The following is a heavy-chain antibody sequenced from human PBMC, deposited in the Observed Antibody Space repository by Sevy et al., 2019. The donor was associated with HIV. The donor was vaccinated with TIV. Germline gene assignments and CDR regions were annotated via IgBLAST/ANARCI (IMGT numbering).Heavy chain of an antibody. D-gene: IGHD2-15*01. CDR2: IYPGDSDT. CDR1: GYSFTSYW. Sequence: GESLKISCKGSGYSFTSYWIDWVRQMPGKGLEWMGIIYPGDSDTRYSPSFQGQVTISADKSISTAYLQWSSLKASDTAMYYCARQYCSGGSCYGDYLNFDYWGQGTLVTVSS. V-gene: IGHV5-51*01. CDR3: ARQYCSGGSCYGDYLNFDY. J-gene: IGHJ4*02.